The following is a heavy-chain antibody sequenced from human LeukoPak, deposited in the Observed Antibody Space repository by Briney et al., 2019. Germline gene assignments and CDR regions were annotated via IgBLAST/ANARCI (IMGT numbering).Heavy chain of an antibody. CDR1: GFIFSTYR. V-gene: IGHV3-23*01. CDR2: ISGSGGST. CDR3: AKALYDYSNYYYYYYGMDV. J-gene: IGHJ6*02. Sequence: AGGSLRLSCAASGFIFSTYRMSWVRQAPGKGLEWVSAISGSGGSTYYADSVKGRFTISRDNSKNTLYLQMNSLRAEDTAVYYCAKALYDYSNYYYYYYGMDVWGQGTTVTVSS. D-gene: IGHD4-11*01.